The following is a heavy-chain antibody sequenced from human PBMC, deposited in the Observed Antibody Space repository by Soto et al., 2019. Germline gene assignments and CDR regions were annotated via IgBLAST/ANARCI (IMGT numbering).Heavy chain of an antibody. J-gene: IGHJ5*02. CDR2: AYYSGST. CDR1: GGSISSSRYS. Sequence: SETLSLTCTVSGGSISSSRYSWGWIRQPPGKGLEWIGSAYYSGSTYYNPSLKSRVTMSVDTSKNQFSLKLSSVTDADTAVYYCATRQGGSYNWFDPRGQGTPVTVSS. D-gene: IGHD2-15*01. V-gene: IGHV4-39*01. CDR3: ATRQGGSYNWFDP.